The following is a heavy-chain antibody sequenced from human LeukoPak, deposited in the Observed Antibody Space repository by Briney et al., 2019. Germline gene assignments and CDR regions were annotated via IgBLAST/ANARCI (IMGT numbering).Heavy chain of an antibody. CDR2: ISSSGST. CDR1: GGSISSSDYY. D-gene: IGHD1-26*01. Sequence: PSETLPLTCTVSGGSISSSDYYWGWIRQPPEKGLEWIGAISSSGSTYYNPSLKSRVTISVDSSKNQFSLKLSSVTAADTAVYYCARRTSNPVGAIDYWGQGTLVTVSS. V-gene: IGHV4-39*01. CDR3: ARRTSNPVGAIDY. J-gene: IGHJ4*02.